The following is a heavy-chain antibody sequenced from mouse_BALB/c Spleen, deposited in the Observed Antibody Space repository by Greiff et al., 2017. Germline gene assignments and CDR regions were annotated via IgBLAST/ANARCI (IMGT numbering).Heavy chain of an antibody. D-gene: IGHD4-1*01. CDR2: ISYSGST. CDR3: ASEGKLGLAY. Sequence: EVKLMESGPGLVKPSQSLSLTCTVTGYSITSDYAWNWIRQFPGNKLEWMGYISYSGSTSYNPSLKSRISITRNTSKNQFFLQLNSVTTEDTATYYCASEGKLGLAYWGQGTLVTVSA. V-gene: IGHV3-2*02. J-gene: IGHJ3*01. CDR1: GYSITSDYA.